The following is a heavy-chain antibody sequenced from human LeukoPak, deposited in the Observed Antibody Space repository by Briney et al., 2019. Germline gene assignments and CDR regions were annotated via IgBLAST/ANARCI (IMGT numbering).Heavy chain of an antibody. J-gene: IGHJ4*02. CDR2: IYYSGST. V-gene: IGHV4-59*08. CDR1: GGSINNYY. CDR3: ARHAPGYYDN. Sequence: SETLSLTCTVSGGSINNYYLSWIRQPPGKGLEWIGYIYYSGSTSYNPSLKSRVTISVDTSKNQFSLNLSSVTDADTAGYYCARHAPGYYDNWGQGTLVTVSS.